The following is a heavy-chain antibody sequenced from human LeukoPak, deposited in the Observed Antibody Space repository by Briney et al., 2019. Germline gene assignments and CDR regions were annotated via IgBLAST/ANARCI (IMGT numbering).Heavy chain of an antibody. V-gene: IGHV4-39*01. CDR3: ARHNSGSYYRFDY. CDR1: GGSISSSSYI. Sequence: SETLSLTCTVSGGSISSSSYIWDWVRQPPGKGLEWIGTIYYSGSTYYNPSLKSRVTISVGTAKNQFSLKLSSVTAADTAVYYCARHNSGSYYRFDYWGQGTLVTVSS. CDR2: IYYSGST. J-gene: IGHJ4*02. D-gene: IGHD1-26*01.